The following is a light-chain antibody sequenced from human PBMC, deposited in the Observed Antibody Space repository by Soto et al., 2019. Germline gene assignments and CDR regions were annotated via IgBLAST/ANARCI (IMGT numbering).Light chain of an antibody. V-gene: IGLV1-44*01. CDR3: VAWDDSLKGPV. CDR1: SSNIGRNA. CDR2: SHD. J-gene: IGLJ3*02. Sequence: QSVLTQPPSASRTPGQRFTISCSGSSSNIGRNAVNWYQQLPGAAPKLLIYSHDQRPSGVPDRFSGSKSGTSASLASSGLQSEDEADYYCVAWDDSLKGPVFGGGTKLTVL.